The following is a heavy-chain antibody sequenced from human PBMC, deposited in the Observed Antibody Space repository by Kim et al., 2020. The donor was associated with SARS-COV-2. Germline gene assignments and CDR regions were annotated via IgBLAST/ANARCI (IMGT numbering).Heavy chain of an antibody. V-gene: IGHV3-23*01. D-gene: IGHD3-10*01. J-gene: IGHJ4*02. CDR2: ISGSGGST. CDR3: AKHGWFGEPQSPGAYFDY. CDR1: GFTFSSYA. Sequence: GGSLRLSCAASGFTFSSYAMSWVRQAPGKGLEWVSAISGSGGSTYYADSVKCRFTISRDNSKNTLYLQMNSLRAEDTAVYYCAKHGWFGEPQSPGAYFDYWGQGTLVTVSS.